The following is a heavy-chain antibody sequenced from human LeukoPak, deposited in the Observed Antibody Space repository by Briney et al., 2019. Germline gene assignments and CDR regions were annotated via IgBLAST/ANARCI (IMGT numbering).Heavy chain of an antibody. D-gene: IGHD3-10*01. CDR2: ISYDGSNK. J-gene: IGHJ4*02. CDR3: AKGWFGELLETHDY. CDR1: GFTFSSYG. Sequence: GGSLRLSCAASGFTFSSYGMHWVRQAPGKGLEWVAVISYDGSNKYYADSVKGRFTISRDNSKNTLYLQMNSLRAEDTAVYYCAKGWFGELLETHDYWGQGTLVTVSS. V-gene: IGHV3-30*18.